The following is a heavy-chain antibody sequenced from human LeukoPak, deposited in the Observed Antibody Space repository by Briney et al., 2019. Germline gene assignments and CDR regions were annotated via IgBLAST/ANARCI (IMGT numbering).Heavy chain of an antibody. CDR3: ARNSYDSSGYYPLDY. J-gene: IGHJ4*02. V-gene: IGHV4-4*07. CDR2: IYTSGST. Sequence: SETLSLTCTVSGGSISSYYWSWIRQPAGKGLEWIGRIYTSGSTNYNPSLKSRVTMSVDTSKNQFSPKLSSVTAADTALYYCARNSYDSSGYYPLDYWGQGTLVTVSS. D-gene: IGHD3-22*01. CDR1: GGSISSYY.